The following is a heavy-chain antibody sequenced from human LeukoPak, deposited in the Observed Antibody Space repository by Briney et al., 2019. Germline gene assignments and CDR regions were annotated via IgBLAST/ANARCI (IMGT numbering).Heavy chain of an antibody. CDR1: GFTFDDYS. V-gene: IGHV3-64D*09. Sequence: GGSLRLSCVASGFTFDDYSMHWVRQTPGKGLEYVSAITSDGGTTYYADSLKGRFTISRDNSKNTLYLQMSSLRTEDTAVYYCLRDATGAGDFWGQGTLVTVSS. CDR3: LRDATGAGDF. J-gene: IGHJ4*02. D-gene: IGHD3-10*01. CDR2: ITSDGGTT.